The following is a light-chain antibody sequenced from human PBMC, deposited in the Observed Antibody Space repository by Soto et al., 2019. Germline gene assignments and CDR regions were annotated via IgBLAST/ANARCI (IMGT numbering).Light chain of an antibody. CDR3: QQSNNWPLT. Sequence: EIVMTQFPATLSVSPGERATLSCRASQSVSSNLAWFQQKPGQAPRVLIYGISTRATGIPARFSGSGSETEFTLTISSLPSEDFAVYYCQQSNNWPLTFGGGTKVEIK. CDR2: GIS. V-gene: IGKV3-15*01. J-gene: IGKJ4*01. CDR1: QSVSSN.